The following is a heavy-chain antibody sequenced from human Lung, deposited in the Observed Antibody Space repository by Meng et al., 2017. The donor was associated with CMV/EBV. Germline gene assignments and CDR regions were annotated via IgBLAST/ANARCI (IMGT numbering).Heavy chain of an antibody. D-gene: IGHD2-8*01. J-gene: IGHJ3*01. Sequence: ASXXVSXQASGYTLTLYYIHWVRQAPGHGLEWMGWINPNTGGTSSAQKFQGRDTVTGDTPISTAYMDLRRLNSHDTALYYCAREGGLGFRGTNGAFDFWGQGKXVTVSS. CDR3: AREGGLGFRGTNGAFDF. CDR2: INPNTGGT. CDR1: GYTLTLYY. V-gene: IGHV1-2*02.